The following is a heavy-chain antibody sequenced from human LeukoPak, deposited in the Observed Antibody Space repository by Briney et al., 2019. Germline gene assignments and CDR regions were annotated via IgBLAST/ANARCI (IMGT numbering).Heavy chain of an antibody. D-gene: IGHD3-3*01. CDR3: ARGPGTIFGVVIIGMVWFDP. J-gene: IGHJ5*02. V-gene: IGHV4-34*01. CDR2: INHSGST. Sequence: GSLRLSCEASGFRFTIYEMNWIRQPPGKGLEWIGEINHSGSTNYNPSLKSRVTISVDTSKNQFSLKLSSVTAADTAVYYCARGPGTIFGVVIIGMVWFDPWGQGTLVTVSS. CDR1: GFRFTIYE.